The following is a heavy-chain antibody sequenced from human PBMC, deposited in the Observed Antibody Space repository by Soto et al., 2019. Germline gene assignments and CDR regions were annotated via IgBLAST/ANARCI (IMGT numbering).Heavy chain of an antibody. D-gene: IGHD1-26*01. CDR3: ARGDQYDILLRYYAMDV. CDR2: IAYDGINK. V-gene: IGHV3-30-3*01. J-gene: IGHJ6*02. Sequence: QVQLVESGGGVVQPGTSLRLSCVAAGFTFNKFDMHWIRQTPDKRLQWVAFIAYDGINKYYTGSVKGRFTVSRDNSKSTVSLTMNNLGLEDTATYFCARGDQYDILLRYYAMDVWGLGTTVSISS. CDR1: GFTFNKFD.